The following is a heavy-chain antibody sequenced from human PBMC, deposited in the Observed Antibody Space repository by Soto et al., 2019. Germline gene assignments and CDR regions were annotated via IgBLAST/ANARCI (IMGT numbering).Heavy chain of an antibody. CDR2: MNPNSGNT. V-gene: IGHV1-8*01. D-gene: IGHD3-10*01. Sequence: QVQLVQSGVEVKKPGASVKVSCKASGYTFTSYDVNWVRQATGQGLEWMGWMNPNSGNTGYAQKFQGRVTMTRNTSISTAYMELSSLRSEDTAVYYCAITHLRFGEHHYWGQGTLVTVSS. J-gene: IGHJ4*02. CDR3: AITHLRFGEHHY. CDR1: GYTFTSYD.